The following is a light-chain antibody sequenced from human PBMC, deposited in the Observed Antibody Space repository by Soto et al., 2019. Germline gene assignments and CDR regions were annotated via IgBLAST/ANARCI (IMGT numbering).Light chain of an antibody. J-gene: IGKJ1*01. CDR3: QQYGRSPWT. Sequence: DIVLTQSPGTLSLSPGERATLSCRASESVSSNLLAWYQQRPGQSPRLLVYGASSRATGIPDRFSGSGSGTDFTLTISRLEPEDFAVFYCQQYGRSPWTFGQGTKVEIK. V-gene: IGKV3-20*01. CDR2: GAS. CDR1: ESVSSNL.